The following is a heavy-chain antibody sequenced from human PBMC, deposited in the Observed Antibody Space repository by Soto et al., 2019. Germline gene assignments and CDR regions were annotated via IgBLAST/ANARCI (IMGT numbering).Heavy chain of an antibody. V-gene: IGHV5-51*01. Sequence: ESLKISCKGAGYGFTSYWIGWVRQMPGKGLEWMGIIYPGDSDTRYSPSFQGQVTISADKSISTAYLQWSSLKASDAAMYYCARPRIAAELNAFDIWGQGTMVTVSS. CDR2: IYPGDSDT. CDR3: ARPRIAAELNAFDI. J-gene: IGHJ3*02. CDR1: GYGFTSYW. D-gene: IGHD6-13*01.